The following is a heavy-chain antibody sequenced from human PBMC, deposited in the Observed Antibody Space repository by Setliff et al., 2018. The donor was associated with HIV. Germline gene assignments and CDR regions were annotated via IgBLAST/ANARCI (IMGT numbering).Heavy chain of an antibody. J-gene: IGHJ6*03. CDR2: ISGSGGST. D-gene: IGHD3-9*01. CDR3: AKGTYYDLLTAYYLSDYYMDV. Sequence: GGSLRLSCAASGFTLSTYWMTWVRQAPGKGLEWVSAISGSGGSTYYPDSVRGRFTISRDNSKNTLYLQMNSLRPEDTAVYYCAKGTYYDLLTAYYLSDYYMDVWGQGTTVTVSS. V-gene: IGHV3-23*01. CDR1: GFTLSTYW.